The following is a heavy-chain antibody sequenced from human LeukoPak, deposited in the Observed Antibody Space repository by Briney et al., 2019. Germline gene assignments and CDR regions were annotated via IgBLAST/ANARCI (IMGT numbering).Heavy chain of an antibody. V-gene: IGHV3-33*01. CDR1: GFTFSSYG. CDR3: ARDRATTGPPDYFQH. Sequence: GSLRLSCAASGFTFSSYGMHWVRQAPGKGLEWVAVIWYDGSNKYYADPVKGRFTISRDNSKNTLYLQMNSLRAEDTAVYYCARDRATTGPPDYFQHWGQGTLVTVSS. J-gene: IGHJ1*01. D-gene: IGHD1-26*01. CDR2: IWYDGSNK.